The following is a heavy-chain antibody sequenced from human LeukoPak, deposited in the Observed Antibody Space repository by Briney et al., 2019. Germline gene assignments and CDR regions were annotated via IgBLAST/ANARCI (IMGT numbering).Heavy chain of an antibody. CDR1: GGSISSNFYY. Sequence: SETLSLTCTVSGGSISSNFYYWGWIRQPPGKGLEWIGNIYYRGSTYYNPSLKSRVTISVDTSKNQFSLKLTSVTAADTAVYYCARFIHLGEYKHYLDYWGQGTLVTVSS. J-gene: IGHJ4*02. CDR3: ARFIHLGEYKHYLDY. CDR2: IYYRGST. D-gene: IGHD3-16*01. V-gene: IGHV4-39*01.